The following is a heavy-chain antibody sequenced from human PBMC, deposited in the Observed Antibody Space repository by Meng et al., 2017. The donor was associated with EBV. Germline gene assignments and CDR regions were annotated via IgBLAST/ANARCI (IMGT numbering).Heavy chain of an antibody. CDR2: FLPTLGAP. V-gene: IGHV1-69*01. CDR3: ASESGRGYTPDY. CDR1: GGPFRNYA. D-gene: IGHD3-10*01. J-gene: IGHJ4*02. Sequence: QVRWRWVGVGVKKLRSAVTMRLQSAGGPFRNYANGWVRQAPGQGLGWLGGFLPTLGAPNSAQKVNGRVSITADESTSTHYMYLSSLRSEDTAVYYCASESGRGYTPDYWGQGTLVTVSS.